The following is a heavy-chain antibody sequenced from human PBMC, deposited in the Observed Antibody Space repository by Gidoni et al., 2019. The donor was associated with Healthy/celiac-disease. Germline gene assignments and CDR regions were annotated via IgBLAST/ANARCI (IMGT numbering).Heavy chain of an antibody. CDR2: INPNSGGT. Sequence: QVQLVQSGAEVKKPGASVKVSCKASGYTFTGYYMHWVRQAPGQGLEWMGWINPNSGGTNYAQTFQGRVTMTRDTSISTAYMELSRLRSDDTAVYYCARGPAYCGGDCSLDYWGQGTLVTVSS. CDR3: ARGPAYCGGDCSLDY. CDR1: GYTFTGYY. J-gene: IGHJ4*02. D-gene: IGHD2-21*01. V-gene: IGHV1-2*02.